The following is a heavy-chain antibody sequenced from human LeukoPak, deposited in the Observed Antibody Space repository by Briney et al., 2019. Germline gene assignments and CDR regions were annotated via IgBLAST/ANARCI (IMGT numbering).Heavy chain of an antibody. V-gene: IGHV4-59*08. CDR3: ARGGPMVRGVGIDY. D-gene: IGHD3-10*01. J-gene: IGHJ4*02. Sequence: SETLSLTCTVSGGSISSYYWSWIRQPPGKGLEWIGYIYYSGSTNYNPSLKSRVTISVDTSKNQFSLKLSSVTAADTAVYYCARGGPMVRGVGIDYWGQGTLVTVSS. CDR1: GGSISSYY. CDR2: IYYSGST.